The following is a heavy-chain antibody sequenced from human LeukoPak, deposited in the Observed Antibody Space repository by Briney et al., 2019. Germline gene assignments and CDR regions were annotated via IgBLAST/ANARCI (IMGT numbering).Heavy chain of an antibody. Sequence: GKSLRLSCAASGFTFSNYAMHWVRQAPGKGLGWVSLISSGGTYEYYADSVKGRFTISRDNSKNTLYLQLNSLRAEDTAVYYCARDSTYYYDSGSSGPHYFDNWGQGTLVTVSS. CDR2: ISSGGTYE. V-gene: IGHV3-30*01. D-gene: IGHD3-10*01. CDR3: ARDSTYYYDSGSSGPHYFDN. CDR1: GFTFSNYA. J-gene: IGHJ4*02.